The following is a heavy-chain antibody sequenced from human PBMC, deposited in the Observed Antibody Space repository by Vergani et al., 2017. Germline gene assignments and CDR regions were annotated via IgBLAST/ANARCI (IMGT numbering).Heavy chain of an antibody. V-gene: IGHV4-34*01. CDR1: GGSFSGYY. J-gene: IGHJ4*02. D-gene: IGHD1-20*01. CDR2: INHSGST. Sequence: QVQLQQWGAGLLKPSETLSLTCAVYGGSFSGYYWSWIRQPQVKGLEWIGEINHSGSTNYNPSLKSRVTISVDTSKNQFSLKLSSVTAADTVVYYCARFVTGTTRFDYWGQGTLVTVSS. CDR3: ARFVTGTTRFDY.